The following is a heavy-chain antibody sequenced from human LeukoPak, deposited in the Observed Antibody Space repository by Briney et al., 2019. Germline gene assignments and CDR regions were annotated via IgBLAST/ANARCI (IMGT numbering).Heavy chain of an antibody. CDR2: ISSSSTYI. V-gene: IGHV3-21*01. CDR3: AAGGPSCGLYYFDS. Sequence: PGGSLSLSCSASGFTLRTYTVIGVRQVPGKGLEWVSSISSSSTYIYYAGSVQGRFTISRDNAKNALYLQMNSLRTEDTAVYYCAAGGPSCGLYYFDSFGQGTLVTVSS. J-gene: IGHJ4*02. D-gene: IGHD6-19*01. CDR1: GFTLRTYT.